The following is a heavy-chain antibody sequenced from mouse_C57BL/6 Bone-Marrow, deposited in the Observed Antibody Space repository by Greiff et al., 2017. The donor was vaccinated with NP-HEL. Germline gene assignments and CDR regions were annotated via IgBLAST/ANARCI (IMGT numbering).Heavy chain of an antibody. CDR3: AREANYGSSYGEYYFDY. CDR2: IDPSDSST. V-gene: IGHV1-50*01. Sequence: QVQLQQPGAELVKPGASVKLSCKASGYTFTSYWMQWVKQRPGQGLEWIGEIDPSDSSTNYNQKFKGKATLTVDTSSSTAYMQLSSLTSEDSAVYYCAREANYGSSYGEYYFDYWGQGTTLTVSS. CDR1: GYTFTSYW. J-gene: IGHJ2*01. D-gene: IGHD1-1*01.